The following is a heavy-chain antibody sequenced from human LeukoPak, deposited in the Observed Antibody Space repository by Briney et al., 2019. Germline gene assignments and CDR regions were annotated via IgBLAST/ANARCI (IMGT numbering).Heavy chain of an antibody. CDR1: GGSISSSNW. Sequence: QPSGTLSLTCAVSGGSISSSNWWSWVRQPPGKGLEWIGEIYHSGSTNYNPSLKSRVTISVDTSKNQFSLKLSSVTAADTAVYYCARGSGYGRSYYFDYRGQGTLVTVSS. CDR2: IYHSGST. V-gene: IGHV4-4*02. CDR3: ARGSGYGRSYYFDY. J-gene: IGHJ4*02. D-gene: IGHD2-15*01.